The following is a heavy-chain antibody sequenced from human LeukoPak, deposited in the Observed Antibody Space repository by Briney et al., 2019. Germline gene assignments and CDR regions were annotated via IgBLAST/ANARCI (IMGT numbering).Heavy chain of an antibody. CDR1: GGSISSYY. V-gene: IGHV4-59*08. Sequence: PSETLSLTCTVSGGSISSYYWSWIRQPPGKGLEWIGYIYYSGSTNYNPSLKSRVTISVDTSKNQFSLKLSSVTAADTAVYYCARMTLVPVGHYYYYYGMDVWGQGTTVTVSS. CDR2: IYYSGST. CDR3: ARMTLVPVGHYYYYYGMDV. J-gene: IGHJ6*02. D-gene: IGHD1-26*01.